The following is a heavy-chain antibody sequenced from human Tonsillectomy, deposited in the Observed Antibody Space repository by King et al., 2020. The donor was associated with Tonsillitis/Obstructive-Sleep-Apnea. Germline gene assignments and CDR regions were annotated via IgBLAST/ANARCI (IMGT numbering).Heavy chain of an antibody. J-gene: IGHJ4*02. CDR2: ISSSRSYI. D-gene: IGHD6-19*01. V-gene: IGHV3-21*01. CDR3: ARDPSSGWTKTPYYFDY. Sequence: VQLVESGGGLVKPGGSLRLSCAASGFTFSSNSMNWVRQAPGKGLEWVSCISSSRSYIYYADSVKGRFTISRDNAKNSLYLQMDSLRAEDTAVYYWARDPSSGWTKTPYYFDYWGEGTLVTVSS. CDR1: GFTFSSNS.